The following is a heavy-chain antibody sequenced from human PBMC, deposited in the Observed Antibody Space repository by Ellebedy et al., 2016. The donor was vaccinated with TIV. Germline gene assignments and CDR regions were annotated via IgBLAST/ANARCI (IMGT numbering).Heavy chain of an antibody. CDR3: ARDPVGATPEGYFDY. Sequence: GESLKISXAASGFTFSSYAMHWVRQAPGKGLEWVAVISYDGSNKYYADSVKGRFTISRDNSKNTLYLQMNSLRAEDTAVYYCARDPVGATPEGYFDYWGQGTLVTVSS. D-gene: IGHD1-26*01. V-gene: IGHV3-30-3*01. J-gene: IGHJ4*02. CDR2: ISYDGSNK. CDR1: GFTFSSYA.